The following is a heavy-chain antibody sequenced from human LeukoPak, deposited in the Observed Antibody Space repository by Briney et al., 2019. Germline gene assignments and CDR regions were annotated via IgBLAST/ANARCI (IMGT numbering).Heavy chain of an antibody. Sequence: SETLSLTCSVSDGSISSGYYYWAWIRQPPGKGLEWIGSIYYSGSTYYNPSLKSRVTISVDTSKNQFSLKLSSVTAADTAVYYCARHCAAGTQRWLQFASCYYYYYMDVWGKGTTVTISS. D-gene: IGHD5-24*01. CDR3: ARHCAAGTQRWLQFASCYYYYYMDV. CDR1: DGSISSGYYY. CDR2: IYYSGST. V-gene: IGHV4-39*01. J-gene: IGHJ6*03.